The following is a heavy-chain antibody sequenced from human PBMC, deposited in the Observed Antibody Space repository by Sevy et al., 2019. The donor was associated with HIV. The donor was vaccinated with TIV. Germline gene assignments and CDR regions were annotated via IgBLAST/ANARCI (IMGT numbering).Heavy chain of an antibody. Sequence: GGSLRLSCAASGFTFSSYGMHWVRQAPGKGLEWVAVISYDGSNKYYADSVKGRFTISRDNSKNTLYLQMNSLRAEDTAVYYCAKDGGDYGMDVWGQGTTLTVSS. D-gene: IGHD3-10*01. CDR3: AKDGGDYGMDV. CDR2: ISYDGSNK. CDR1: GFTFSSYG. J-gene: IGHJ6*02. V-gene: IGHV3-30*18.